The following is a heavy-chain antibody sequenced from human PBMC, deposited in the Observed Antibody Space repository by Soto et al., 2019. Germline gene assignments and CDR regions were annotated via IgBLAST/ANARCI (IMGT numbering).Heavy chain of an antibody. CDR1: GYTFIAYY. J-gene: IGHJ1*01. CDR3: ARDPTTTTGYFHH. V-gene: IGHV1-2*04. Sequence: QVQLVQSGAEVKKPGASVKVSCKASGYTFIAYYIHWVRQAPGQGLEWMGCINPNSGVTNYAQQFQGWVTMTRATSINTAYMELSRLKSDDTAVYYCARDPTTTTGYFHHWGQGTLVTVSS. D-gene: IGHD1-1*01. CDR2: INPNSGVT.